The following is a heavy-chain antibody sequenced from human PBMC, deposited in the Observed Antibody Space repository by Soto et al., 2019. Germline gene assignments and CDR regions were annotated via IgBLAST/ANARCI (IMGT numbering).Heavy chain of an antibody. V-gene: IGHV3-30*03. J-gene: IGHJ4*02. D-gene: IGHD6-13*01. CDR1: EFIFSSSG. CDR2: MSFDRSIK. CDR3: ARGFSAGKGSPQDF. Sequence: GGSLRVSCASSEFIFSSSGMDWVRHAPDKGLGVVAVMSFDRSIKYYADSVKGRFTISRNNSKNTLYLQMSGLRAENRAVYYCARGFSAGKGSPQDFWGQGSLVTVSS.